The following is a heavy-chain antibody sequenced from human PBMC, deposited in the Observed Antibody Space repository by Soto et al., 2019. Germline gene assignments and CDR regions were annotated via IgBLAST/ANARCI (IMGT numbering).Heavy chain of an antibody. D-gene: IGHD3-10*01. CDR1: GRTFSSYT. Sequence: QVQLVQSGAEVKKPGSSVKVSCKASGRTFSSYTISWVRPAPGQGLEWMGRIIPILGIANYAQKFQGRVTITADKSTSTAYMELSSLRSEDTAVYYCASLMSSGYYYGMDVWGQGTTVTVSS. CDR3: ASLMSSGYYYGMDV. CDR2: IIPILGIA. J-gene: IGHJ6*02. V-gene: IGHV1-69*02.